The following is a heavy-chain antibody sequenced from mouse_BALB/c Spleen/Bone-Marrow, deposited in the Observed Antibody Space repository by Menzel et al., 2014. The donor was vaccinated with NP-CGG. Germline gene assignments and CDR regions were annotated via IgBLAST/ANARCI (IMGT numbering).Heavy chain of an antibody. V-gene: IGHV5-12-1*01. Sequence: DVKLQESGGGLVKPGGSLKLSCAASGFAFSSYDMSWVRQTPEKRLEWVAYISSGGGSTYYPDTVKGRFTISRDNAKNTLYLQMSSLKSEDTAMYYCATHYYGRFDYWGQGTTLTASS. D-gene: IGHD1-2*01. CDR2: ISSGGGST. CDR3: ATHYYGRFDY. CDR1: GFAFSSYD. J-gene: IGHJ2*01.